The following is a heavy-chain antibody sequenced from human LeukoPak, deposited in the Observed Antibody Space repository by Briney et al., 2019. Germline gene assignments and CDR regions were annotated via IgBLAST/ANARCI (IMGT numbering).Heavy chain of an antibody. CDR1: GGSISSDNW. CDR2: IYHSGST. D-gene: IGHD1-1*01. V-gene: IGHV4-4*02. Sequence: PSETLSLTCAVSGGSISSDNWWSWVRQPPEKGPGWIGEIYHSGSTNYNPSLTSRVSISLDKSKNQFSLKLSAVTAADTAVYFCARVGDPIQVDSFDYWGQGTLVTVSS. J-gene: IGHJ4*02. CDR3: ARVGDPIQVDSFDY.